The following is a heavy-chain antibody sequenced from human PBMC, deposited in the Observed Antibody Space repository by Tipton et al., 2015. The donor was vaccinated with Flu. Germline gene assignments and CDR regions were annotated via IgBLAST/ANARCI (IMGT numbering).Heavy chain of an antibody. V-gene: IGHV5-51*03. Sequence: QLVQSGAEVKKPGESLKISCKGSGYSFTSYWIGWVRQMPGKGLEWMGIIYPGDSDTRYSPSFQGQVTISADKSISTAYLQWSGPKASDTAMYYCARLTGAERDYYGMDVCGQGTTVTVSS. CDR3: ARLTGAERDYYGMDV. CDR1: GYSFTSYW. J-gene: IGHJ6*02. CDR2: IYPGDSDT. D-gene: IGHD3-16*01.